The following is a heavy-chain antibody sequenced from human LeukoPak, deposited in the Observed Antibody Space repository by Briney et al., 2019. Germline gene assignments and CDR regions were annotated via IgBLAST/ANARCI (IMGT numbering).Heavy chain of an antibody. CDR1: GGTFSSYA. D-gene: IGHD3-10*01. Sequence: SVKVSCKASGGTFSSYAISWVRQAPGQGLEWMGRIIPIFGTANYAQKFQGRVTITTDESTSTAYMELSSLRSEDTAVYYCATGLVRGVITWFDPWGQGTLVTVSS. CDR2: IIPIFGTA. J-gene: IGHJ5*02. CDR3: ATGLVRGVITWFDP. V-gene: IGHV1-69*05.